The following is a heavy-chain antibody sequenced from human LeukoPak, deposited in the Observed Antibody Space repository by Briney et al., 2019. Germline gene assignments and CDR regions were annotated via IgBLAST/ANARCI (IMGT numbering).Heavy chain of an antibody. V-gene: IGHV3-23*01. Sequence: GGSLRLSCAASGFTFSSYAMSWVRQAPGKGLEWVSGISGSGGSTYYADSVKGRFTISRDNSKNTLYLQMNSLRAEDTAVYYCATPDRHYGSPGGYWGQGTLVTVSS. J-gene: IGHJ4*02. D-gene: IGHD4-17*01. CDR1: GFTFSSYA. CDR2: ISGSGGST. CDR3: ATPDRHYGSPGGY.